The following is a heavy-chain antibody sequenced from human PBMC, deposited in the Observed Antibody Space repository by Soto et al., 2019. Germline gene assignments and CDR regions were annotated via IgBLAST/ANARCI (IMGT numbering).Heavy chain of an antibody. V-gene: IGHV4-31*03. Sequence: QVQLQESGPGLVKPSQTLSLTCTVSGGSISSGGYYWSLIRQHPGKGLEWIGYIYYSGRTNYNPSLKSRVTISVDTSKNQFSLKLNSVTAADTAVYYCARVFSDSSSFFDPWGQGTLVTVSS. CDR3: ARVFSDSSSFFDP. CDR1: GGSISSGGYY. CDR2: IYYSGRT. D-gene: IGHD6-13*01. J-gene: IGHJ5*02.